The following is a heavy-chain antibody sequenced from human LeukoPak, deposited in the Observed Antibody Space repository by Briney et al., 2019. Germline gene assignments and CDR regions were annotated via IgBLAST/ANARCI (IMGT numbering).Heavy chain of an antibody. CDR3: ARTPDPYYYDSSGYSFGY. CDR2: IWYDGSNK. Sequence: GGSLRLSCAASGFTFSSYGMHWVRQAPGKGLGWVAVIWYDGSNKYYADSVKGRFTISRDNSKNTLYLQMNSLRAEDTAVYYCARTPDPYYYDSSGYSFGYWGQGTLVTVSS. D-gene: IGHD3-22*01. CDR1: GFTFSSYG. J-gene: IGHJ4*02. V-gene: IGHV3-33*01.